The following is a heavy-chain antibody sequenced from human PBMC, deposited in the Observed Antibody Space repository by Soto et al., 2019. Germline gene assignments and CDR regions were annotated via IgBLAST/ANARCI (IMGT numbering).Heavy chain of an antibody. Sequence: GGSLRLSCAASGFTFSSYSMNWVRQAPGKGLEWVSYISSSSSTIYYADSVKGRFTISRDNAKNSLYLQMNSLRDEYTAVYYCARDKDSSGWYNWFDPWGQGTLVTVSS. J-gene: IGHJ5*02. CDR2: ISSSSSTI. V-gene: IGHV3-48*02. CDR3: ARDKDSSGWYNWFDP. D-gene: IGHD6-19*01. CDR1: GFTFSSYS.